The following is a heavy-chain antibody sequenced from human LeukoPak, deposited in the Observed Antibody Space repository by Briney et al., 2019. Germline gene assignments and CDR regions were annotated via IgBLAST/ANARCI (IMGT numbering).Heavy chain of an antibody. CDR1: GFTVSSTY. V-gene: IGHV3-66*01. CDR3: ARGLLEWYFDY. CDR2: IYIGGST. J-gene: IGHJ4*02. D-gene: IGHD3-3*01. Sequence: GGSLRLSCAASGFTVSSTYMSWVRQTPGKGLEWVSVIYIGGSTYYADSVKGRFTISRDNSKHTLYLQMNGLRAEDTVVYYCARGLLEWYFDYWGQGTLVPVSS.